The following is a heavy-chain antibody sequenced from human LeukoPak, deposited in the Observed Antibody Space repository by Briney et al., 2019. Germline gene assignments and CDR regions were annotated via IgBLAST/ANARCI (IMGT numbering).Heavy chain of an antibody. CDR1: RFTLSNAW. J-gene: IGHJ4*02. Sequence: GGSLRLSCAASRFTLSNAWMSWVRQAPGKGLEWVGHIKSKTDGGTTDYAAPVKGGFTISRDDPKNTLYLQMNSLKTEDTAVYYCTTGGVRGVISLGDYWGQGTLVTVSS. CDR3: TTGGVRGVISLGDY. D-gene: IGHD3-10*01. CDR2: IKSKTDGGTT. V-gene: IGHV3-15*01.